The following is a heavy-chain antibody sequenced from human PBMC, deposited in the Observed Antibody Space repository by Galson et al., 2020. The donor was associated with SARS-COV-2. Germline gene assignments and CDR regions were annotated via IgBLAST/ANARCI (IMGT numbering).Heavy chain of an antibody. J-gene: IGHJ5*02. Sequence: SGPTLVKPTQTLTLTCSFSGFSLSTSGMCVSWIRQPPGKALEWLARIDWDGAKHYNTSLKTRLTISKDTSKNQVVLTMTNMDPVDTATYYCARVLLWFGELLEGWFDPWGQGTLVTVSS. V-gene: IGHV2-70*11. CDR2: IDWDGAK. CDR3: ARVLLWFGELLEGWFDP. D-gene: IGHD3-10*01. CDR1: GFSLSTSGMC.